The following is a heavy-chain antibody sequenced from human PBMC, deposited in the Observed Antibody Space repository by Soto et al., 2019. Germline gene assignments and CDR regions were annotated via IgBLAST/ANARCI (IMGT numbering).Heavy chain of an antibody. CDR2: ISSSGSTI. CDR3: AKPMDLSGSYYTNWFDP. V-gene: IGHV3-48*03. D-gene: IGHD3-10*01. CDR1: GFTFSSYE. J-gene: IGHJ5*02. Sequence: PGGSLRLSCAASGFTFSSYEMNWVRQAPGKGLEWVSYISSSGSTIYYADSVKGRFTISRDNAKNSLYLQMNSLRAEDTAVYYCAKPMDLSGSYYTNWFDPWGQGTLVTVSS.